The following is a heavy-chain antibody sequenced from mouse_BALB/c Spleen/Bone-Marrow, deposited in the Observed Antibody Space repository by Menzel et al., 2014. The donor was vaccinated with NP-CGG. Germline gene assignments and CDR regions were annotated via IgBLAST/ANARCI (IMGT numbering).Heavy chain of an antibody. CDR2: ISSGGSYT. V-gene: IGHV5-6-4*01. D-gene: IGHD2-14*01. CDR3: TRSYYRYDEEAWFAY. Sequence: EVQLQESGGGLVKPGGSLKLSCAASGFTFSSYTMSWVRQTPEKRLEWVATISSGGSYTYYPDSVKGRFTISRDNDKNTLYLQMSSLKSEDTAMYYCTRSYYRYDEEAWFAYWGQGTLVTVSA. J-gene: IGHJ3*01. CDR1: GFTFSSYT.